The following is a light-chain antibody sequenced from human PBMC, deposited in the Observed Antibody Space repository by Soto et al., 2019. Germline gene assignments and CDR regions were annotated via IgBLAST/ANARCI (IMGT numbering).Light chain of an antibody. J-gene: IGKJ2*02. CDR1: QSTSSY. V-gene: IGKV1-39*01. Sequence: DIQMTQSPSSLSASVGDRVTITCRASQSTSSYLNWYQQKPGKAPKLLIYAASSLQSGVPSRFGGSRSGTDFALTIRSLQPEEFATYYCQQSYSTTRTFGQGTKLEIK. CDR2: AAS. CDR3: QQSYSTTRT.